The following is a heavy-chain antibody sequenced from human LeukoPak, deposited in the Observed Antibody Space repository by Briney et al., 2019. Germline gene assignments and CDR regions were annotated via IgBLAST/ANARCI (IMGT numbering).Heavy chain of an antibody. D-gene: IGHD2-15*01. V-gene: IGHV1-2*02. J-gene: IGHJ4*02. Sequence: ASVKVSCKASGYTFTGYYMHWVRQAPGQGLEWMGWINPNSGGTNYAQKFQGRVTMTRDTSISTAYMELSRLRSDDTAVYYCARVLRGLRYCSGGSCYPLDYWGQGTLVTVSS. CDR2: INPNSGGT. CDR3: ARVLRGLRYCSGGSCYPLDY. CDR1: GYTFTGYY.